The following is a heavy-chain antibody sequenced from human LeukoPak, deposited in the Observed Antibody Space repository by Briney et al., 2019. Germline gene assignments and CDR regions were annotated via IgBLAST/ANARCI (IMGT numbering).Heavy chain of an antibody. CDR1: GGSINTYY. CDR2: IYSSGTT. D-gene: IGHD1-26*01. Sequence: SETLSLTCTVSGGSINTYYWSWIRQPPGKGLEFIGYIYSSGTTDYNPSLKSRVVISIDTSGSQFSLKMTSVTAADTAVYYCARISRPADRTVGPYYMNVWGKGATVTVSS. J-gene: IGHJ6*03. CDR3: ARISRPADRTVGPYYMNV. V-gene: IGHV4-59*08.